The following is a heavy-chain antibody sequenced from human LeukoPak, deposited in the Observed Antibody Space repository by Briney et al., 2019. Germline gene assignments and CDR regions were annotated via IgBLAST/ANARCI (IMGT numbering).Heavy chain of an antibody. V-gene: IGHV3-48*01. J-gene: IGHJ6*02. CDR3: ARVGCSSTSCYRNYYYGMDV. CDR2: ISSSSSTI. D-gene: IGHD2-2*02. Sequence: GGSLRLSCAASGFTFSSYSMNWVRQAQGKGLEWVSYISSSSSTIYYADSVKGRFTISRDNAKNSLYLQMNSLRAEDTAVYYCARVGCSSTSCYRNYYYGMDVWGQGTTVTVSS. CDR1: GFTFSSYS.